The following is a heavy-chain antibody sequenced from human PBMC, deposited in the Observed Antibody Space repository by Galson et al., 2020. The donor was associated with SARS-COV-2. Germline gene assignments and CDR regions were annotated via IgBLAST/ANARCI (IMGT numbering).Heavy chain of an antibody. CDR1: GFTFRSYA. CDR2: ISGSGGST. J-gene: IGHJ6*02. V-gene: IGHV3-23*01. D-gene: IGHD2-15*01. CDR3: AKVRGSDYYYYYGMDV. Sequence: GGSLRLSCAASGFTFRSYAMSWVHQAPGKGLEWVSAISGSGGSTYYADSVKGRFTISRDNSKNTLYLQMNSLGAEDTAIYYCAKVRGSDYYYYYGMDVWGQGTTVTVSS.